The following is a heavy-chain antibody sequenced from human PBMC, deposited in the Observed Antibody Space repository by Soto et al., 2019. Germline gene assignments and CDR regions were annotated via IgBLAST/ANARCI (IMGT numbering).Heavy chain of an antibody. Sequence: SVKVSCKASGGTFSSYTISWVRQAPGQGLEWMGRIIPILGIANYAQKFQGRVTITADKSTSTAYMELSSLRSEDTAVYYCARDHFGYLDAGRGYYYYMDVWGKGTTVTVSS. CDR1: GGTFSSYT. D-gene: IGHD3-22*01. CDR3: ARDHFGYLDAGRGYYYYMDV. V-gene: IGHV1-69*04. CDR2: IIPILGIA. J-gene: IGHJ6*03.